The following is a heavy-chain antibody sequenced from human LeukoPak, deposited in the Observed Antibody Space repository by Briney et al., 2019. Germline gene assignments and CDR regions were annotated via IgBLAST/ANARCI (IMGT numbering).Heavy chain of an antibody. V-gene: IGHV1-2*02. Sequence: GAAVKVSCKASGCTFTGYYMHWVRQAPGQGLEWMGWINPNSGGTNYAQKLQGRVTMTRDTSISTAYMELSRLRSDDTAVYYCARDRTRRWFGESHYGMDVWGQGTTVTVSS. CDR1: GCTFTGYY. J-gene: IGHJ6*02. CDR2: INPNSGGT. D-gene: IGHD3-10*01. CDR3: ARDRTRRWFGESHYGMDV.